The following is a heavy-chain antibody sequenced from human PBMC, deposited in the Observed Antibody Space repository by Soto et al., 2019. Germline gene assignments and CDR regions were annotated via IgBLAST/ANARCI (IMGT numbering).Heavy chain of an antibody. CDR1: GGSISSSSYY. Sequence: SETLSLTCTVSGGSISSSSYYWGWIRQPPGKGLEWIGSIYYSGGTYYNPSLKSRVTISVDTSKNQFSLKLSSVTAADTAVYYCARHPLITIILVVIKKGWFDPWGQGTLVPVSS. J-gene: IGHJ5*02. CDR3: ARHPLITIILVVIKKGWFDP. D-gene: IGHD3-22*01. CDR2: IYYSGGT. V-gene: IGHV4-39*01.